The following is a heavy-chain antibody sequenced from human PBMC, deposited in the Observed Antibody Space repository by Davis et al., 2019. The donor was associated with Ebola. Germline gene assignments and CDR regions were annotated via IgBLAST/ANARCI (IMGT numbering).Heavy chain of an antibody. CDR1: GFTFDDYA. Sequence: GGSLRLSCAASGFTFDDYAMHWVRQAPGKGLEWVSGINWNSGRIGYADSVKGRFTISRDNAKNSLYLQMNSLRPEDTALYYCAKDLGATILYYFDYWGQGAPVTVSS. V-gene: IGHV3-9*01. J-gene: IGHJ4*02. CDR3: AKDLGATILYYFDY. D-gene: IGHD1-26*01. CDR2: INWNSGRI.